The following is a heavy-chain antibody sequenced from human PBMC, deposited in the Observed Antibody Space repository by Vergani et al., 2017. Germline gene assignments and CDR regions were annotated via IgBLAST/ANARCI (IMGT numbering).Heavy chain of an antibody. CDR3: AREGDRGXSYGNYYYYYGMDV. V-gene: IGHV1-46*01. CDR1: GYTFSNYY. CDR2: INPSGGHT. Sequence: QVQVVQSGAEVKKSGASEKVSCKTSGYTFSNYYMHWVRQAPGQGLEWMGIINPSGGHTNYAQKFQGRVTMTRDTSTSTVYMELSSLRSEDTAVYYCAREGDRGXSYGNYYYYYGMDVWGQGTTVTVSS. D-gene: IGHD5-18*01. J-gene: IGHJ6*02.